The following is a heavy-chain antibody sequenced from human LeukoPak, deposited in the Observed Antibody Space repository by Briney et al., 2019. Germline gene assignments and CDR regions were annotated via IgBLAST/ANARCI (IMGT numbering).Heavy chain of an antibody. Sequence: GESLNMSCKGSGYSFTSYWIGWVRPTPGKGLEWMGIIYPGDSDTRYSPSFQGQVTISADKSISTAYLQWSSLKASDTAMYYCARRGRGLPDSNWFDPWGRGTLVTVSS. CDR2: IYPGDSDT. CDR1: GYSFTSYW. CDR3: ARRGRGLPDSNWFDP. V-gene: IGHV5-51*01. J-gene: IGHJ5*02. D-gene: IGHD1-14*01.